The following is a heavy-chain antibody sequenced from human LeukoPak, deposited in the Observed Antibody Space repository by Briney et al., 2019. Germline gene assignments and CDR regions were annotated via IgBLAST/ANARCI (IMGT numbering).Heavy chain of an antibody. J-gene: IGHJ4*02. Sequence: GGSLRLSCAASGFTFSSYAMSWVRQAPGKGLEWVSTVSGTGGSSYYADSVKGRFTFSRDNSKSTLYLQMNSLRAEDTAVYYCAKEYGSGSYSGDFDYWGQGTLVTVSS. D-gene: IGHD3-10*01. CDR1: GFTFSSYA. CDR3: AKEYGSGSYSGDFDY. V-gene: IGHV3-23*01. CDR2: VSGTGGSS.